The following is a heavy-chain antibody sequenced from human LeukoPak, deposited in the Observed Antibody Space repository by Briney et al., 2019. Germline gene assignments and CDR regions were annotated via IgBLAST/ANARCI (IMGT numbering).Heavy chain of an antibody. J-gene: IGHJ6*03. Sequence: GESLKISCKGSGYSFTTYWIAWVRQMPGKGLEWMGIIYPGDSDTKYSPSFQGQVTISADKSLSTAYLQWSSLKASDTAMYYCARSRSSFPYYYYMDVWGEGTMVTVSS. CDR1: GYSFTTYW. CDR3: ARSRSSFPYYYYMDV. V-gene: IGHV5-51*01. CDR2: IYPGDSDT.